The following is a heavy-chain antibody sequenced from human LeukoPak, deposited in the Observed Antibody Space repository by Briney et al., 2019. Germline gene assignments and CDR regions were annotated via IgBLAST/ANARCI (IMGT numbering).Heavy chain of an antibody. V-gene: IGHV3-48*04. CDR1: GFTFSTYG. Sequence: GGTLRLSCAASGFTFSTYGMSWVRQAPGKGLEWVSYISSSGSTIYYADSVKGRFTISRDNAKNSLYLQMNSLRAEDTAVYYCAELGITMIGGVWGKGTTVTISS. D-gene: IGHD3-10*02. J-gene: IGHJ6*04. CDR2: ISSSGSTI. CDR3: AELGITMIGGV.